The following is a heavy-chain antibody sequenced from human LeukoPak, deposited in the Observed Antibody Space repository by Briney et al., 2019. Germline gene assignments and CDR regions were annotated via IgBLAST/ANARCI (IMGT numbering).Heavy chain of an antibody. CDR1: GFTFTNYE. CDR3: ARLYYGSGSYYGFYYFDY. V-gene: IGHV3-48*03. CDR2: INRGNII. Sequence: PGGSLRLSCAASGFTFTNYEMNWVRQAPGKGLEWVSYINRGNIIYYADSVKGRFTISRDNAKNSLYLQMNSLRAEDTAVYYCARLYYGSGSYYGFYYFDYWGQGTLVTVSS. J-gene: IGHJ4*02. D-gene: IGHD3-10*01.